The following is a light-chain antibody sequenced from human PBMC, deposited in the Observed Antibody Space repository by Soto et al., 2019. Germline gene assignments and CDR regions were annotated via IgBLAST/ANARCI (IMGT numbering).Light chain of an antibody. V-gene: IGLV2-14*01. J-gene: IGLJ2*01. Sequence: QPLLTQPASVSGSPGQSITISCTGTTSDVGRYDYVSWYQQHPGKAPKLVIFEVTRRPSESSNRFSGSKSGNTASLTISGLQAEDEADYYCSSYRNGGTLIFGGGTKVTVL. CDR3: SSYRNGGTLI. CDR1: TSDVGRYDY. CDR2: EVT.